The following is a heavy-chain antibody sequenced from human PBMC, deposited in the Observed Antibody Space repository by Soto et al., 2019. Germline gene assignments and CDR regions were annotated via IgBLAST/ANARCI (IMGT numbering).Heavy chain of an antibody. D-gene: IGHD3-22*01. Sequence: GGSLAISCVASGVSFYFYGMHWVRKAPGKGLEWVAVIWNDGNSKYYADSVKGRFTISRDNSKNTVYLEMNNLRAEDTAMYYCAKGGSGNYLTYYYYYGMDVWGQGTTVTVSS. CDR1: GVSFYFYG. CDR3: AKGGSGNYLTYYYYYGMDV. CDR2: IWNDGNSK. V-gene: IGHV3-30*02. J-gene: IGHJ6*02.